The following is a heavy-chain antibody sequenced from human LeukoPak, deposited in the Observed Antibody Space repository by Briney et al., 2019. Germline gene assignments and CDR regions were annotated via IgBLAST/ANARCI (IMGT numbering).Heavy chain of an antibody. V-gene: IGHV4-39*01. Sequence: SETLSLTCSVSGGSISSSLYYWGWIRQPPGKGLEWIGSIYYRGSTYYSPPLKSRLTISVDTSTNHFSLRLNSVTAADTAVYYCARLRFTMIRGVTPDNWFDPWGQGTLVTVSS. D-gene: IGHD3-10*01. CDR3: ARLRFTMIRGVTPDNWFDP. CDR1: GGSISSSLYY. J-gene: IGHJ5*02. CDR2: IYYRGST.